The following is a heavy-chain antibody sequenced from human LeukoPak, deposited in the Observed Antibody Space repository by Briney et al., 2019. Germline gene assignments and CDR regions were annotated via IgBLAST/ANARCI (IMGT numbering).Heavy chain of an antibody. D-gene: IGHD2/OR15-2a*01. Sequence: ASVKVSCKASGYTFTGYYMHWVRQAPGKGLEWMGGFDPEDGETIYAQKFQGRVTMTEDTSTDTAYMELSSLRSEDTAVYYCATVGSRTEREYYFDYWGQGTLVTVSS. CDR2: FDPEDGET. V-gene: IGHV1-24*01. CDR3: ATVGSRTEREYYFDY. CDR1: GYTFTGYY. J-gene: IGHJ4*02.